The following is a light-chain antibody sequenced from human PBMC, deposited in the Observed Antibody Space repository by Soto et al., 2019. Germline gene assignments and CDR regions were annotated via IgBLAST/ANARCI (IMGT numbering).Light chain of an antibody. CDR2: AAS. CDR1: QGIRID. Sequence: DIQMTQSPSSLSASVGDRVTITCRASQGIRIDLAWYQQKPGKAPKRLIYAASSLQGGVPARFSGSGSGTEFTLTISSLQPEDFATYYFLQHNTYPRTFGQGTRVEIK. CDR3: LQHNTYPRT. V-gene: IGKV1-17*01. J-gene: IGKJ1*01.